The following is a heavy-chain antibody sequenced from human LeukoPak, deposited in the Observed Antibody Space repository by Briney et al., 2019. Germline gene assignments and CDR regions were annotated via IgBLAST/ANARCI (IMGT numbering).Heavy chain of an antibody. J-gene: IGHJ4*02. V-gene: IGHV4-61*02. D-gene: IGHD3-10*01. CDR3: ASRAIRGEDY. CDR1: GDSISSGYY. Sequence: PSETLSLTCTVSGDSISSGYYWSWIRQPAGKGLEWIGRIYTSGSTNYNPSLKSRVTISVDTSKNQFSLKLSSVTAADTAVYYCASRAIRGEDYWGQGTLVTVSS. CDR2: IYTSGST.